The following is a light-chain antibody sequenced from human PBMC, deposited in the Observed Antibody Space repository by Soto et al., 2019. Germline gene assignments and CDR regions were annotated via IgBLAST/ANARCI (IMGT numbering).Light chain of an antibody. J-gene: IGLJ1*01. CDR2: RNN. V-gene: IGLV1-47*01. Sequence: VLTQSPAASETPGQRVTISCSGSSSNIGSNYVYWYQQLPGTAPKLLIYRNNQRPSGVPDRFSGSKSGTSASLAISGLRSEDEADYYCAAWDDSLSGGVFGTGTKVTVL. CDR1: SSNIGSNY. CDR3: AAWDDSLSGGV.